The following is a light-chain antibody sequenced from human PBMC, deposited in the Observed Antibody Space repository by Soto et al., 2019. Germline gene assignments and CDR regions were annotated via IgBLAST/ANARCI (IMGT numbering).Light chain of an antibody. J-gene: IGKJ4*01. Sequence: EIVMTQSPATLSVSPGERVTLSCRASESIDFNLAWYQQKPGQAPRLLIYGASNRATGIPGRFSGSGSGTEFTLPISSLQSEDFALYYCQQYNNWLTFGGGTKVDIK. CDR2: GAS. CDR1: ESIDFN. CDR3: QQYNNWLT. V-gene: IGKV3-15*01.